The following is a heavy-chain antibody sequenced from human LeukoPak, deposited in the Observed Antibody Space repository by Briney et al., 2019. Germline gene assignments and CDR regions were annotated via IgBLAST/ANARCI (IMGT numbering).Heavy chain of an antibody. Sequence: SETLSLTPAVSGGSFSGYYWSWIRQPPGKGLEWRGEINHSGSTNYNPSLKSRVTISVDTSKNQFSLKLSSVTAADTAVYYCARHERGDPYFDYWGQGTLVTVSS. CDR3: ARHERGDPYFDY. CDR2: INHSGST. V-gene: IGHV4-34*01. J-gene: IGHJ4*02. D-gene: IGHD4-17*01. CDR1: GGSFSGYY.